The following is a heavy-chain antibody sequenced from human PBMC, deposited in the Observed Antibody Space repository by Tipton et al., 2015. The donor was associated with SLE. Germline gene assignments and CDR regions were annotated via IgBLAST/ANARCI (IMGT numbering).Heavy chain of an antibody. CDR1: GGTFSSYA. J-gene: IGHJ6*03. CDR3: ASLAAPPYYYYYYMDV. D-gene: IGHD6-13*01. CDR2: IIPIFGTA. V-gene: IGHV1-69*18. Sequence: QLVQSGAEVKKPGSSVKVSCKASGGTFSSYAISWVRQAPGQGLEWMGRIIPIFGTANYAQKFQGRVTITADESTSTAYMELSSLRSEDTAVYYCASLAAPPYYYYYYMDVWGKGTTVTVSS.